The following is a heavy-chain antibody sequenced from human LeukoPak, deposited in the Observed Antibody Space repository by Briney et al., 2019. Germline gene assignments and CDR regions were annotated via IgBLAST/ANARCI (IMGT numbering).Heavy chain of an antibody. D-gene: IGHD3-10*01. CDR1: GGSSSSSSFY. CDR3: ASHGSGYNPFAP. V-gene: IGHV4-39*01. CDR2: IYYSGST. J-gene: IGHJ5*02. Sequence: PSETLSLTCTVSGGSSSSSSFYWGWLGQPPGMGREWLGSIYYSGSTYYTPSPQSRVTTSVATSKNQFSLNLSSVTAADTAVYYCASHGSGYNPFAPWGQGTLVTAPS.